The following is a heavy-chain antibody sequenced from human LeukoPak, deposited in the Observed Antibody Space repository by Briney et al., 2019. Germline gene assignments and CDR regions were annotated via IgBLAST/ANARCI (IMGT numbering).Heavy chain of an antibody. CDR1: GGSISSYY. CDR2: IYYSGST. J-gene: IGHJ2*01. CDR3: ARHLPNSVGVPGVVDWYFDL. V-gene: IGHV4-59*08. D-gene: IGHD2-2*01. Sequence: SETLSLTCTVSGGSISSYYWSWIRQPPGKGLEWIGYIYYSGSTNYNPSLKSRVTISVDTSKNQFSLKLSSVTAADTAVYYCARHLPNSVGVPGVVDWYFDLWGRGTLVTVSS.